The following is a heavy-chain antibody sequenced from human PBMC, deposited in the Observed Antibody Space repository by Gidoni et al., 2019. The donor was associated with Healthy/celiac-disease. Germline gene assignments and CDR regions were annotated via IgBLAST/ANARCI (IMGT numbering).Heavy chain of an antibody. D-gene: IGHD6-6*01. J-gene: IGHJ6*03. Sequence: QVQLVQSGAEVKKPGSSVKVSCKASGGTFSSAAHSWVRQAPGQGLEWMGGIIPIFGTANYAQKFQGRVTITADESTSTAYMELSSLRSEDTAVYYCARGDSSSGRPTRYYYYYMDVWGKGTTVTVSS. CDR1: GGTFSSAA. V-gene: IGHV1-69*01. CDR3: ARGDSSSGRPTRYYYYYMDV. CDR2: IIPIFGTA.